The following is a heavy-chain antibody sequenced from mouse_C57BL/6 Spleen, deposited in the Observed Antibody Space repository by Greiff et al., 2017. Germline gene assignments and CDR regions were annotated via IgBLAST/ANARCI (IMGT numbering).Heavy chain of an antibody. CDR1: GYTFTSYW. CDR3: ARENYGSSYGGFAY. CDR2: IDPSDSYT. J-gene: IGHJ3*01. D-gene: IGHD1-1*01. V-gene: IGHV1-59*01. Sequence: QVQLQQPGAELVRPGTSVKLSCKASGYTFTSYWMHWVKQRPGQGLEWIGVIDPSDSYTNYNQKFKGKATLTVDTSSSTAYMQLSSLTSEDSAVYYCARENYGSSYGGFAYWGQGTLVTVSA.